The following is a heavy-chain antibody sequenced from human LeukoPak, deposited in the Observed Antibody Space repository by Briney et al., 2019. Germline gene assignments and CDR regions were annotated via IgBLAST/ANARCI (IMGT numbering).Heavy chain of an antibody. CDR2: IYYSGST. J-gene: IGHJ5*02. Sequence: SGTLSLTCTVSGGSISSSSYYWGWIRQPPGKGLEWIGSIYYSGSTYYNPSLKSRVTISVDTSKNQFSLKLTSVTAADTAVYYCARHPLKHYVSDWFDPWGQGTLVTVSS. V-gene: IGHV4-39*01. D-gene: IGHD3-10*02. CDR1: GGSISSSSYY. CDR3: ARHPLKHYVSDWFDP.